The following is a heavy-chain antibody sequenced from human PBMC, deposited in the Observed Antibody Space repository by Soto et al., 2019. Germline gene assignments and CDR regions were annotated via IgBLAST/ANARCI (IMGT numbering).Heavy chain of an antibody. V-gene: IGHV4-30-4*01. CDR2: IYYSGST. CDR1: GGSISSGDYY. D-gene: IGHD3-16*01. CDR3: ARFPREGAPYYYYGMDV. J-gene: IGHJ6*02. Sequence: PSETLSLTCTVSGGSISSGDYYWSWIRQPPGKGLEWIGYIYYSGSTYYNPSLKSRVTISVDTSKNQFSLKLSSVTAADTAVYYCARFPREGAPYYYYGMDVWGQGTTVTVSS.